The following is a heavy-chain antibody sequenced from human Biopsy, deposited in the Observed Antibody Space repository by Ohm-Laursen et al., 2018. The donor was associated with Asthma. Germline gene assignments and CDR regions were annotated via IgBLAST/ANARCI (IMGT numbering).Heavy chain of an antibody. J-gene: IGHJ4*02. V-gene: IGHV3-30*18. CDR1: GFTFSSYG. D-gene: IGHD6-13*01. CDR3: AKGWYFDS. Sequence: SLSLSCAAPGFTFSSYGMNWVRQAPGKGLEWVAIISHDGTTEYYVDSVKGRFTISRDNSRDTVSLQMNSLRADDTAVYYCAKGWYFDSWGQGTQVTVSS. CDR2: ISHDGTTE.